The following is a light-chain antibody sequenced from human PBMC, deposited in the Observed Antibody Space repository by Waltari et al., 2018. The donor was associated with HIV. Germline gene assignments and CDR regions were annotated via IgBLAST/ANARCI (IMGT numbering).Light chain of an antibody. V-gene: IGLV10-54*04. CDR3: SAWDSSLGAWV. Sequence: QEGLTQPPSVSKALRQTAKPTCTGNNKNDDNQGAAWLQQHQGHPPKLLYYRDNNRPSGISERFSASRSGSTASLPITGLQPEDEADYYCSAWDSSLGAWVLGGGTKLTIL. CDR1: NKNDDNQG. CDR2: RDN. J-gene: IGLJ3*02.